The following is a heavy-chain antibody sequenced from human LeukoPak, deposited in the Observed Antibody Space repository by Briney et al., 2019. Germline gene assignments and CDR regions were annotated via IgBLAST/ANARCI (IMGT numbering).Heavy chain of an antibody. Sequence: SETLSLTCTVSGGSISPYYWSWIRQPPGKRLEWIGYVYYSGSTNYNPSLKSRVTFSVDTSKNQFSLKLSSVTAADTAVYYCSRHGDYGELLFHYWGQGTLVTVSS. D-gene: IGHD4-17*01. V-gene: IGHV4-59*08. J-gene: IGHJ4*02. CDR3: SRHGDYGELLFHY. CDR2: VYYSGST. CDR1: GGSISPYY.